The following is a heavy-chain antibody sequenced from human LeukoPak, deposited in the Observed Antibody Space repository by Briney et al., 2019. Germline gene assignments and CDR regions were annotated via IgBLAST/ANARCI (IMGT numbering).Heavy chain of an antibody. CDR1: GGSFSSYW. CDR3: ARATSSGWYVNTVD. V-gene: IGHV3-74*01. J-gene: IGHJ4*02. CDR2: INSDGSST. Sequence: ETLSLTCAVYGGSFSSYWMHWVRQAPGKGLVWVSRINSDGSSTSYADSVKGRFTISRDNAKNTLYLQMNSLRAEDTAVYYCARATSSGWYVNTVDWGQGTLVTVSS. D-gene: IGHD6-19*01.